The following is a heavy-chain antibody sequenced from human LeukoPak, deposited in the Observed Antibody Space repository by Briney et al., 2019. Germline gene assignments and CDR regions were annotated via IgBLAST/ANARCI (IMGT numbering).Heavy chain of an antibody. V-gene: IGHV3-23*01. CDR3: ARDNLAAAGDDNFDI. Sequence: PGGSLRLSCAASGFTFSSYAMSWVRQAPGKGLEWVSVISGSGDSTYDADSVKGRFTISRDNAKNSLYLQMNSLRAEDTAIYYCARDNLAAAGDDNFDIWGQGTMVTVSS. CDR2: ISGSGDST. D-gene: IGHD6-13*01. CDR1: GFTFSSYA. J-gene: IGHJ3*02.